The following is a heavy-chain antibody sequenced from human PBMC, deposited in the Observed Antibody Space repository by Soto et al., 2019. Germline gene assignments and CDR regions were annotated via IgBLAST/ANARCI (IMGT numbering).Heavy chain of an antibody. CDR2: IIPIFGTA. CDR3: ARXEYYYDSSGYHSNWFDP. J-gene: IGHJ5*02. CDR1: GGTFSSYA. D-gene: IGHD3-22*01. V-gene: IGHV1-69*13. Sequence: GASVKVSCKASGGTFSSYAISWVRQAPGQGLEWMGGIIPIFGTANYAQKFQGRVTITADESTSTAYMELSSLRSEDTAVYYCARXEYYYDSSGYHSNWFDPWGQGTLVTVSS.